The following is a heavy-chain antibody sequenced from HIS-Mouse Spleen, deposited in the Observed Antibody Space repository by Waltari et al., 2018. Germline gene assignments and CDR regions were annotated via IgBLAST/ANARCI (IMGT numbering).Heavy chain of an antibody. CDR1: GGSISSSSYY. J-gene: IGHJ2*01. CDR2: IYYSGST. V-gene: IGHV4-39*07. Sequence: QLQLQESGPGLVKPSETLSLTCPVPGGSISSSSYYWGWIRLPPGKGLEWIGSIYYSGSTYYNPSLKSRVTISVDTSKNQFSLKLSSVTAADTAVYYCAREIPYSSSWYDWYFDLWGRGTLGTVSS. CDR3: AREIPYSSSWYDWYFDL. D-gene: IGHD6-13*01.